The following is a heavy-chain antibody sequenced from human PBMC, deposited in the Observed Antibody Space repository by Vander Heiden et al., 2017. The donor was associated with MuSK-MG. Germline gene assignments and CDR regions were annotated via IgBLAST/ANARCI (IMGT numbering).Heavy chain of an antibody. J-gene: IGHJ4*02. D-gene: IGHD4-17*01. CDR2: IFPGDSDS. CDR1: GYTFNNYW. V-gene: IGHV5-51*01. CDR3: ARRVYGDYQDFFDY. Sequence: EVQLVQSGAELKKPGESLKISCKGSGYTFNNYWIGWVRLKPGKGLEWMGIIFPGDSDSRYSPSFQGQVTLSADKSISTTYLQWSSLKVSDTGIYYCARRVYGDYQDFFDYWGQGTLVTVSS.